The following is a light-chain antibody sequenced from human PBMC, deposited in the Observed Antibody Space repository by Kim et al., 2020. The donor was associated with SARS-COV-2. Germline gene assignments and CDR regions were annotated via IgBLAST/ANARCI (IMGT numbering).Light chain of an antibody. CDR2: KAS. CDR3: QQYNSLYS. V-gene: IGKV1-5*03. J-gene: IGKJ2*03. Sequence: VDRVTISCRASQSMSSWLAWYQQRPGKAPKVLIYKASRLESGVPSRCSRSGSRTEFNLTIISPRPDEFVTYYCQQYNSLYSVGQETKL. CDR1: QSMSSW.